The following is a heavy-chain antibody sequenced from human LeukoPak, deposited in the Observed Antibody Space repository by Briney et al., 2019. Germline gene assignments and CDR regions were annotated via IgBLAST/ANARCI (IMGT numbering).Heavy chain of an antibody. CDR2: TSGSGGST. V-gene: IGHV3-23*01. CDR3: ARTYSSSWLLDY. CDR1: GFTFSTYG. J-gene: IGHJ4*02. Sequence: GGSLRLSCVASGFTFSTYGMSWVRQAPGKGLEWVSATSGSGGSTYYADSVKGRFTISRDNSKNTLYLQMNSLRAEDTAVYYCARTYSSSWLLDYWGQGTLVTVSS. D-gene: IGHD6-13*01.